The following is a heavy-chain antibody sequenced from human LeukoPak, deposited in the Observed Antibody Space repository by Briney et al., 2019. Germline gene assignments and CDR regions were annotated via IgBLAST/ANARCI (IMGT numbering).Heavy chain of an antibody. CDR3: AKDLEDYSSSLYDY. D-gene: IGHD6-13*01. CDR1: GFTFSSYG. Sequence: GGSLELSCAASGFTFSSYGMHWVRQAPGKGLEWVAVISYDGSNKYYADSVKGRFTISRDNSKNTLYLQMNSLRAEDTAVYYCAKDLEDYSSSLYDYWEQEKLVTVSS. CDR2: ISYDGSNK. V-gene: IGHV3-30*18. J-gene: IGHJ4*02.